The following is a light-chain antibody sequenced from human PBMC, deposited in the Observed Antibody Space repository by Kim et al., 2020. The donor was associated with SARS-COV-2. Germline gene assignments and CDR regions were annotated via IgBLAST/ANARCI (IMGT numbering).Light chain of an antibody. CDR3: QQYDSSFPYT. V-gene: IGKV1-5*03. CDR2: RAS. J-gene: IGKJ2*01. CDR1: QSITSW. Sequence: ASLGDRFTITCRARQSITSWLAWYQQKPGKAPKLLIYRASTLERGVPSRFSGSGSGTEFTLTVSSLQPDDFATYYCQQYDSSFPYTFGQGTKLEI.